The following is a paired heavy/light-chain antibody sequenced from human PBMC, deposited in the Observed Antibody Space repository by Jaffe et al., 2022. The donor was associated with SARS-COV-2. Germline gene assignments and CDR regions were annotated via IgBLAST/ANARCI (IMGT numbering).Light chain of an antibody. Sequence: DIVMTQTPLSSPVTLGQPASISCRSSQSLVHSDGNTYLSWLQQRPGQPPRLLIYKISNRFSGVPDRFSGSGAGTDFTLKISRVEAEDVGVYYCMQATHLYTYGQGTKLEI. CDR1: QSLVHSDGNTY. CDR2: KIS. CDR3: MQATHLYT. J-gene: IGKJ2*01. V-gene: IGKV2-24*01.
Heavy chain of an antibody. CDR1: GFSFSTAW. V-gene: IGHV3-74*01. CDR2: IHSDGRNV. Sequence: EVQLEESGGGLVQPGGSLRLSCAASGFSFSTAWMHWVRQAPGKGLVWVSRIHSDGRNVVYADSVKGRFTISRDNAKNTLYLQMNSLRAEDTAVYYCARDWYGAPDYWGQGTLVTVSS. D-gene: IGHD6-13*01. J-gene: IGHJ4*02. CDR3: ARDWYGAPDY.